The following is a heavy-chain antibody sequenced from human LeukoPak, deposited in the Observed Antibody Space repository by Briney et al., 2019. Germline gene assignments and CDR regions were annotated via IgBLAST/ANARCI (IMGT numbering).Heavy chain of an antibody. J-gene: IGHJ5*02. CDR2: IYSGGST. Sequence: GGSLRLSCAASGLTVSTNYMSWVRQAPGKGLEWVSVIYSGGSTYYPDSVKGRFTMSRDNSKNTLYLQMNSLRAEDTAVYYCTMSWRGSGSYYPAWGQGTLVTVSS. V-gene: IGHV3-66*01. CDR1: GLTVSTNY. CDR3: TMSWRGSGSYYPA. D-gene: IGHD3-10*01.